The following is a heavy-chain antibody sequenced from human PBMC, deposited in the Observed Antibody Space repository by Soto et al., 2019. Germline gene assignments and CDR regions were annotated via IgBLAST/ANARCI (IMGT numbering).Heavy chain of an antibody. V-gene: IGHV1-69*01. CDR3: ARVLRVVTAYYYYGMDV. CDR2: IIPIFGTA. D-gene: IGHD3-3*01. CDR1: GGTFSSYA. Sequence: QVQLVQSGAEVKKPGSSVKVSRKASGGTFSSYAISWVRQAPGQGLEWMGGIIPIFGTANYAQKFQGRVTITADESTSTAYMELSSLRSEDTAVYYCARVLRVVTAYYYYGMDVWGQGTTVTVSS. J-gene: IGHJ6*02.